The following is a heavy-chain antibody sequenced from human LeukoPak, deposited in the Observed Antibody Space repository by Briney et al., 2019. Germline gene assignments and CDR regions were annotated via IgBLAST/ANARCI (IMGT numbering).Heavy chain of an antibody. Sequence: SVKVSCKASGGTFSSYAISWVRQAPGQGLEWMGRIIPILGIANYAQKFQGRVTITADKSTSTAYMELSSLRSEDTAVYYCARPMYSSSWCLDYWGQGTLVTVSS. CDR1: GGTFSSYA. J-gene: IGHJ4*02. D-gene: IGHD6-13*01. CDR3: ARPMYSSSWCLDY. CDR2: IIPILGIA. V-gene: IGHV1-69*04.